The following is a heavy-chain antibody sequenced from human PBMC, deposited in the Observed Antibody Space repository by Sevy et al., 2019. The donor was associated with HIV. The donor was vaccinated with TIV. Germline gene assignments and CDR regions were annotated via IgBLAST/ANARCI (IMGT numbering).Heavy chain of an antibody. V-gene: IGHV3-74*03. J-gene: IGHJ4*02. CDR3: PMCSAGTAQH. CDR2: INSDGRLS. Sequence: GGCLRLSCAASGFTSGSFYMHWVRQTPKKGLVWVSNINSDGRLSKYADSVKGRFIVSIDNAKNTQHLQMTSLGAEDTAVYYWPMCSAGTAQHWGQGIPVTVSS. D-gene: IGHD6-19*01. CDR1: GFTSGSFY.